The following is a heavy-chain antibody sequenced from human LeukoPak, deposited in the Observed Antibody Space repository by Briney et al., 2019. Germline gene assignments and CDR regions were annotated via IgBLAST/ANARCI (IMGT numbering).Heavy chain of an antibody. CDR1: GFTFSNAW. CDR3: ERDRTQGYGGNSDY. D-gene: IGHD4-23*01. J-gene: IGHJ4*02. V-gene: IGHV3-15*01. Sequence: GGSLRLSCAASGFTFSNAWMSWVRQAPGKGLEWVGRIKSKTDGGTTDYAAPVKGRFTISRDDSKNTLYLQMNSLRAEDTAVYYCERDRTQGYGGNSDYWGQGTLVTVSS. CDR2: IKSKTDGGTT.